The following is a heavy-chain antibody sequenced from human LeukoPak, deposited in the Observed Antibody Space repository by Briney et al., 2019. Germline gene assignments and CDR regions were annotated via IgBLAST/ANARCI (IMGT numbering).Heavy chain of an antibody. D-gene: IGHD3-10*01. CDR1: GFTFSSHA. CDR2: ISYDGSNK. Sequence: GGSLRLSCAASGFTFSSHAMHWVRQAPGKGLEWVAVISYDGSNKYYADSVKGRFTISRDNSKNTLYLQMNSLRAEDTVVYYCAKDYYGSSGFDYWGQGTLVTVSS. V-gene: IGHV3-30*04. CDR3: AKDYYGSSGFDY. J-gene: IGHJ4*02.